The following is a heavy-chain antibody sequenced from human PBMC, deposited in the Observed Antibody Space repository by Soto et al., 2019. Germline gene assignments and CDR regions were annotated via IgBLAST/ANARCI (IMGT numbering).Heavy chain of an antibody. Sequence: QVQLVQSGAEVKKPGSSVKVSCKASGGTFSSYAISWVRQAPGQGLEWMGGIIPIFGTANYAQKFQGRVTITADKSTSTAYMELSSLRSEDTAVYYCASNTPGEGAYCGGVCSPGWGQGTLVTVSS. CDR1: GGTFSSYA. CDR3: ASNTPGEGAYCGGVCSPG. J-gene: IGHJ4*02. CDR2: IIPIFGTA. D-gene: IGHD2-21*02. V-gene: IGHV1-69*06.